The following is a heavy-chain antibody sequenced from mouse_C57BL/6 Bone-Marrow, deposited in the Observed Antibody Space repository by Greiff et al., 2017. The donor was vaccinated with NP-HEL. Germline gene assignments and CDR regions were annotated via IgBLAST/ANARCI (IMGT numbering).Heavy chain of an antibody. CDR2: IDPSDSET. D-gene: IGHD1-1*01. CDR1: GYTFTSYW. J-gene: IGHJ1*03. Sequence: VQLQQSGAELVRPGSSVKLSCKASGYTFTSYWMHWVKQRPIQGLEWIGNIDPSDSETHYNQKFKDKATLTVAKSSSTAYMQLSSLTSEDSAVYYCARSNFYYYGSSYWYFDVWGTGTTVTVSS. V-gene: IGHV1-52*01. CDR3: ARSNFYYYGSSYWYFDV.